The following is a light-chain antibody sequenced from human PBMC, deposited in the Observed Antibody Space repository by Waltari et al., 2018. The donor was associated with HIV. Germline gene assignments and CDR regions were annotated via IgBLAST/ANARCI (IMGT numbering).Light chain of an antibody. CDR1: SSDVGSYNY. Sequence: QSALTQPRSVSGSPGQSVTISCIGTSSDVGSYNYVSWYQQHPGKAPKVMIYDVHKRPSGGPDRFSASKSGNTASLTISGLQAEDEADYYCCSYAGSYTYWVFGGGTKLTVL. V-gene: IGLV2-11*01. J-gene: IGLJ3*02. CDR2: DVH. CDR3: CSYAGSYTYWV.